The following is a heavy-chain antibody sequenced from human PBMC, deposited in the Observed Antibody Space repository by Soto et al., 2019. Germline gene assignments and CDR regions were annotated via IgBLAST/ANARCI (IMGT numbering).Heavy chain of an antibody. CDR1: GYSFTTYG. V-gene: IGHV1-18*01. Sequence: QVQLVQSRGEVKKPGASVKVSCKTSGYSFTTYGISWVRQAPGQGLEWMGWISGYNGNTNYAQNLQGRVTMPTGTSTSTAYRELRSLRADDTAVYYCAREGPAPYSYYGMDVWGQGSTVTVSS. J-gene: IGHJ6*02. CDR3: AREGPAPYSYYGMDV. CDR2: ISGYNGNT.